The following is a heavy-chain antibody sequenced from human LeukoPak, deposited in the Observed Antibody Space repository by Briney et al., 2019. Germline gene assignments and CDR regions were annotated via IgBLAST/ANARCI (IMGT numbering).Heavy chain of an antibody. CDR3: ARGDGSSSYDDCYYGMDV. CDR1: GYTFTSYD. D-gene: IGHD6-6*01. V-gene: IGHV1-8*01. CDR2: MNPNSGNT. J-gene: IGHJ6*02. Sequence: GASVKVSCKASGYTFTSYDINWVRQATGQGLEWMGWMNPNSGNTDYAQKFQGRVTMTRNTSISTAYMELSSLRSEDTAVYYCARGDGSSSYDDCYYGMDVWGQGTTVTVSS.